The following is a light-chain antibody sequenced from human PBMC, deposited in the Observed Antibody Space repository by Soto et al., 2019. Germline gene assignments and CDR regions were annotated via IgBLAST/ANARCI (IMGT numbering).Light chain of an antibody. CDR3: QQSYSPAKT. CDR2: AAS. Sequence: DIQMTQSPSSLSASVGDRVTITCRASQSISSYLNWYQQKPGKAPKLLIYAASSLQSGVPSRFSGSGSGTDFTLTISSLQPEDFATYYCQQSYSPAKTFGKGTKVDIK. J-gene: IGKJ1*01. CDR1: QSISSY. V-gene: IGKV1-39*01.